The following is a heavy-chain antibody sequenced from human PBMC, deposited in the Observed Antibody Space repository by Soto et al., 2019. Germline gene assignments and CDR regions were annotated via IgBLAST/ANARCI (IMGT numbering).Heavy chain of an antibody. J-gene: IGHJ4*02. CDR2: FDPEDGET. CDR1: VYTLTELS. V-gene: IGHV1-24*01. D-gene: IGHD3-22*01. Sequence: XSVKVSCKVSVYTLTELSMHWVRQAPGKGLEWMGGFDPEDGETIYAQKFQGRVTMTEDTSTDTAYMELSSLRSEDTAVYYCATTFYDSSGYSPFDYWGQGTLVTGSS. CDR3: ATTFYDSSGYSPFDY.